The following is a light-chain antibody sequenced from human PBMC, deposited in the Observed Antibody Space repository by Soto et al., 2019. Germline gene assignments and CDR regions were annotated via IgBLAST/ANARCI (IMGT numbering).Light chain of an antibody. V-gene: IGKV3-15*01. CDR3: QQYDNWPPYT. J-gene: IGKJ2*01. CDR2: AVS. CDR1: QSVRSN. Sequence: EVVMTQSPATLSVSPGERATLSCRASQSVRSNLAWYQLKPGQAPRLLIYAVSTRATGIPARFSGSGSGTEFTLTISSLQSEDFAVYYCQQYDNWPPYTFGQGTKLEIK.